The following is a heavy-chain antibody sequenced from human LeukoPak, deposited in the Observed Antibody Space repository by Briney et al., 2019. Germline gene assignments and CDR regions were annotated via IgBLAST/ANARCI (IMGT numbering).Heavy chain of an antibody. CDR1: GFTFSSYA. CDR2: ISGSGGST. V-gene: IGHV3-23*01. CDR3: AKRRGWYDSSGYYLVHAFDI. D-gene: IGHD3-22*01. Sequence: GGSLRLSCAASGFTFSSYAMSWVRQAPGKGLEWVSAISGSGGSTYYADSVKGRFTISRDNSKNTLYLQMNSLRAEDTAVYYCAKRRGWYDSSGYYLVHAFDIWGQGTMVTVSS. J-gene: IGHJ3*02.